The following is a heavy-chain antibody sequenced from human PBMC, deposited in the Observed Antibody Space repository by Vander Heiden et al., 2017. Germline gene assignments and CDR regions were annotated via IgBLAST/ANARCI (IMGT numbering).Heavy chain of an antibody. CDR2: ISSSSSSI. J-gene: IGHJ4*02. CDR1: GFTFSSYN. CDR3: ARPPKYSSGWYCDY. D-gene: IGHD6-19*01. V-gene: IGHV3-21*01. Sequence: EVQLVESGGGLVKPGGSLRLSCAASGFTFSSYNMNWVRQAPGKGLEWVSSISSSSSSIYYADSVKGRFTISRDNAKNSLYLQMNSLRAEDTAVYYCARPPKYSSGWYCDYWGQGTLVTVSS.